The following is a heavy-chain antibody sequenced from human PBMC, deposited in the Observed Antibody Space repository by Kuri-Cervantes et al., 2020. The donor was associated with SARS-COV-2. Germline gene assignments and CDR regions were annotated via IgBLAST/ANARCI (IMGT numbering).Heavy chain of an antibody. CDR2: ISSSGGTI. Sequence: GGSLRLSCAASGFTFSDYYMSWIRQAPGKGLEWVSYISSSGGTIYYADSVKGRFTISRDNAKNSLYLQMNSLRAEDTAVYYCARGYSYGYAVLDAFDIWGQGTMVTVSS. J-gene: IGHJ3*02. D-gene: IGHD5-18*01. CDR3: ARGYSYGYAVLDAFDI. CDR1: GFTFSDYY. V-gene: IGHV3-11*04.